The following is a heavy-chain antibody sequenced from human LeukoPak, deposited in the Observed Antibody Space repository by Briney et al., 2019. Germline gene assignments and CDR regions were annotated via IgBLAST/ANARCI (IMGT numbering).Heavy chain of an antibody. CDR3: TSHAAFDP. J-gene: IGHJ5*02. CDR1: GFTFNNAW. Sequence: GGSLRLSCAASGFTFNNAWMNWVRQAPGKGLEWVGRIKSKNVGGTTDYAAPVKGRFTISRDDSKNTVYLQMNSLKIEDTAVYYCTSHAAFDPWGQGTLVAVSS. CDR2: IKSKNVGGTT. V-gene: IGHV3-15*01.